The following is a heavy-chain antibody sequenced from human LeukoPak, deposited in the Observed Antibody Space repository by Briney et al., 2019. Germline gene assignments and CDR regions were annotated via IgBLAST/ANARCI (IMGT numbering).Heavy chain of an antibody. CDR2: ISSSNSYI. Sequence: PGGSLRLSCAASGFTFSSYSMNWVRQAPGKGREWVSSISSSNSYIYYANSVKGRFTISRDNAKNSLYLQMNSPRAEDTAVYYCARESEGLFNWFDPWGQGTLVTVSS. CDR1: GFTFSSYS. V-gene: IGHV3-21*01. CDR3: ARESEGLFNWFDP. D-gene: IGHD1-14*01. J-gene: IGHJ5*02.